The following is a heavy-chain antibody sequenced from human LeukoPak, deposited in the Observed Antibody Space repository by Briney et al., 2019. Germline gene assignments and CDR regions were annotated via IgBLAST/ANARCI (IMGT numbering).Heavy chain of an antibody. CDR2: IYYSGST. CDR1: GGSISSGGYY. CDR3: AREGDVVGENYFDY. D-gene: IGHD2-15*01. J-gene: IGHJ4*02. Sequence: PSQTLSLTCTVSGGSISSGGYYWSWIRQHPGKGLEWIGYIYYSGSTYYNPSLKSRVTISVDTSKNQFSLKLSSVTAADTAVYYCAREGDVVGENYFDYWGQGTLVTVSS. V-gene: IGHV4-31*03.